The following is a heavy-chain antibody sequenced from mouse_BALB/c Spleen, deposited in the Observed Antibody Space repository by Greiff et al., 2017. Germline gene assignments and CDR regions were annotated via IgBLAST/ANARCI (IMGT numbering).Heavy chain of an antibody. CDR1: GFSLTSYG. D-gene: IGHD1-1*01. CDR3: TRYGSRNYAMDY. CDR2: IWSGGST. J-gene: IGHJ4*01. V-gene: IGHV2-2*02. Sequence: QVQLQQSGPGLVQPSQSLSITCTVSGFSLTSYGVHWVRQSPGKGLEWLGVIWSGGSTDYNAAFISRLSISKDNSKSQVFFKMNRLQANDTAIYYCTRYGSRNYAMDYWGQGTSVTVSS.